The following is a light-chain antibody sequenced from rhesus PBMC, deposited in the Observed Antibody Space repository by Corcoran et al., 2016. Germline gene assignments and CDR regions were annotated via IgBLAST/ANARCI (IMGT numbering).Light chain of an antibody. V-gene: IGKV6-55*01. Sequence: EIVLTQSPAFQSVTLKEKVTITCQASQSIGSSLHWFQQKPGPSPKLLIKYASQSISGVPSRFSGSGSWTDFTLTINSLEAEDAVTYYCQQSSSFPFTFGPGTKLDIK. CDR2: YAS. CDR1: QSIGSS. J-gene: IGKJ3*01. CDR3: QQSSSFPFT.